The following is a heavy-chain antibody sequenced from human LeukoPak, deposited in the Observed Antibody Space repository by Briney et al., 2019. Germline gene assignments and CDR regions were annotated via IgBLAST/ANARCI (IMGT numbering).Heavy chain of an antibody. V-gene: IGHV3-53*01. CDR1: GFIVSNNY. Sequence: GGSLRLSCAVSGFIVSNNYMSWVRQAPGKGLEWLSVLYTGGNTSYADSVRGRFTISRDNSKNTLYLHMDSLGAEDTAVYYCARGGPDFDYWGQGTLVTVSS. CDR3: ARGGPDFDY. D-gene: IGHD3-16*01. CDR2: LYTGGNT. J-gene: IGHJ4*02.